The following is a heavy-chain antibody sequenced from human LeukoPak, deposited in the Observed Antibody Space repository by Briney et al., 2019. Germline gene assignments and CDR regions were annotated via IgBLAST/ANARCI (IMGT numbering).Heavy chain of an antibody. Sequence: GGSLRLSCETSGFIFSSYWMNWVRQAPGKGLEWVANIKQGGNEKNYVDSVKGRFTISRDNAKKSLYLQMNSPRGEDTAVYYCVRGYSGTYRADYWGQGTLVTVSS. CDR1: GFIFSSYW. J-gene: IGHJ4*02. CDR2: IKQGGNEK. V-gene: IGHV3-7*04. D-gene: IGHD1-26*01. CDR3: VRGYSGTYRADY.